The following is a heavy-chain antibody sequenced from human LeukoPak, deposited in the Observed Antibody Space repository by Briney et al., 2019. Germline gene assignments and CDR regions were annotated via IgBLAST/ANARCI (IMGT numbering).Heavy chain of an antibody. CDR1: GYTFTVYY. CDR2: INPNSGGT. J-gene: IGHJ4*02. V-gene: IGHV1-2*02. Sequence: ASVKVSCKASGYTFTVYYMHWVRQDPGQGLVWMGWINPNSGGTNYAQKFQGRVTMTRDTSISTAYMELSRLRSDDTAVYYCARDTGDSSGYYWFDYWGQGTLVTVSS. CDR3: ARDTGDSSGYYWFDY. D-gene: IGHD3-22*01.